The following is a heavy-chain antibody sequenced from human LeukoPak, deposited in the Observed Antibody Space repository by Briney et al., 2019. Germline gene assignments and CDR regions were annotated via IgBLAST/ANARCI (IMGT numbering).Heavy chain of an antibody. D-gene: IGHD2-15*01. CDR1: GFTFSNYG. Sequence: GGSLTLSCAPSGFTFSNYGMAWVRPAPGKWLEWVSTIAVVAATTHHPASVEGRFTISRQDCNHALHLQLNSLRAEDTAIYYCARDCCSGGGPLDIWGQGTLVTVSS. CDR3: ARDCCSGGGPLDI. J-gene: IGHJ4*02. V-gene: IGHV3-23*01. CDR2: IAVVAATT.